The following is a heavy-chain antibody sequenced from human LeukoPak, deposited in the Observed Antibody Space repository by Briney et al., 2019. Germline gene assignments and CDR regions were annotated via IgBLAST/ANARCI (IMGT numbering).Heavy chain of an antibody. CDR1: GYTFTSYG. J-gene: IGHJ4*02. D-gene: IGHD3-22*01. CDR3: ARESKYYYDSSGYHSVIDY. V-gene: IGHV1-18*01. CDR2: ISAYNGNT. Sequence: ASVKVSCKASGYTFTSYGISWVRQAPGQGLEWMGWISAYNGNTNYAQKLQGRVTMTTDTSTSTAYIELRSLRSDDTAVYYCARESKYYYDSSGYHSVIDYWGQGTLVTVSS.